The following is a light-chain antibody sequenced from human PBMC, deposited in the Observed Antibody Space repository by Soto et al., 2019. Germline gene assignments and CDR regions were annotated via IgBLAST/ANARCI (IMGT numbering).Light chain of an antibody. Sequence: EVVMTQSPATLSVSPGERATLSCRASQSVSSNLAWYQQKPGQAPRLLIYGASTRATGIPARFGGSGSGTEFTLTISSLQSEDFVVYYCQQYNNWYTFCQGTKLEIK. CDR3: QQYNNWYT. V-gene: IGKV3-15*01. CDR2: GAS. CDR1: QSVSSN. J-gene: IGKJ2*01.